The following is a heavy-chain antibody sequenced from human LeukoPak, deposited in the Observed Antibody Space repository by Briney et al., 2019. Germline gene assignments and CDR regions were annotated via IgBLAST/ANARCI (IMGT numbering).Heavy chain of an antibody. CDR3: AREKMTTITTIDY. V-gene: IGHV4-59*12. CDR2: IYYSGST. Sequence: SETLSLTCTVSGGSMSSYYWSWIRQPPGKGLEWIGYIYYSGSTKYNPSLKSRVTISVDTSKNQFSLKLSSVTAADTAVYYCAREKMTTITTIDYWGQGTLVTVSS. J-gene: IGHJ4*02. D-gene: IGHD4-11*01. CDR1: GGSMSSYY.